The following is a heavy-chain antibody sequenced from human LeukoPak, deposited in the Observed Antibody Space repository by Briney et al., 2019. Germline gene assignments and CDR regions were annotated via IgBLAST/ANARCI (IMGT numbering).Heavy chain of an antibody. CDR3: ARAGTAPTEDAFDI. Sequence: GGSLRLSCAASGFTFSSYSMNWVRQAPGKGLEWVSSISSSSSYIYYADSVKGRFTISRDNAKNSLYLQMNSLRAEDTAVYYCARAGTAPTEDAFDIWGQGTLVTVSS. CDR1: GFTFSSYS. J-gene: IGHJ4*02. V-gene: IGHV3-21*01. D-gene: IGHD3-16*01. CDR2: ISSSSSYI.